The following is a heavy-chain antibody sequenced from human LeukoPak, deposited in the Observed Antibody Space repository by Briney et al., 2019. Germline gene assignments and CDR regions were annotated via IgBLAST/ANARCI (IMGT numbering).Heavy chain of an antibody. CDR3: AKDLPLGYCSSTSCPRTYYYMDV. Sequence: PGGSLRLSCAASGFTFSSYGMHWVRQAPGKGLEWVAFIRYDGSNKYYADSVKGRFTISRDNSKNTLYLQMNSLRAEDTAVYYCAKDLPLGYCSSTSCPRTYYYMDVWGKGTTVTVSS. J-gene: IGHJ6*03. D-gene: IGHD2-2*01. CDR1: GFTFSSYG. V-gene: IGHV3-30*02. CDR2: IRYDGSNK.